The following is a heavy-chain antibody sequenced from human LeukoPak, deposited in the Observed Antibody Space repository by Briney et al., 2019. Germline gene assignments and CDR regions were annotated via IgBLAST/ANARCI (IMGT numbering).Heavy chain of an antibody. V-gene: IGHV4-59*01. CDR3: ARAAVTTSRYFQH. J-gene: IGHJ1*01. CDR2: IYNSGHT. Sequence: SETLSLTCTVSGGSISNYYWSWIRQPPGKGLEWIGYIYNSGHTNYNPPLKSRVTISEDTSKNQLSLKLSSVTAADTAVYYCARAAVTTSRYFQHWGQGTLVTVSS. D-gene: IGHD4-17*01. CDR1: GGSISNYY.